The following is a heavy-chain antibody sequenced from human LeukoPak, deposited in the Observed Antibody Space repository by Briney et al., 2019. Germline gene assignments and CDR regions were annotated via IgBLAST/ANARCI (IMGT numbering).Heavy chain of an antibody. CDR3: ARDGYSYGNYYYYGMDV. CDR1: GGXFSSYA. V-gene: IGHV1-69*04. J-gene: IGHJ6*02. D-gene: IGHD5-18*01. CDR2: IIPILGIA. Sequence: ASVKVSCRASGGXFSSYAISWVRQAPGQGLEWMGRIIPILGIANYAQKFQGRVTVTADKSTSTAYMELSSLRSEDTAVYYCARDGYSYGNYYYYGMDVWGQGTTVTVSS.